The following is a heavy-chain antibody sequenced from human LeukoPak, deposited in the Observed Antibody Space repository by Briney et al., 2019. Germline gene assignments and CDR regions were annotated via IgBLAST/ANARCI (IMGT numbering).Heavy chain of an antibody. Sequence: GRSLRLSCAASGFTFDDYAMHWVRQAPGKGLEWVSGISWNSGSIGYADSVKGRFTISRDNAKNSLYMEMNSLRVEDTALYYCAKAGLLRFLEWQLDSWGQGTLVTVSS. CDR3: AKAGLLRFLEWQLDS. J-gene: IGHJ4*02. D-gene: IGHD3-3*01. CDR2: ISWNSGSI. CDR1: GFTFDDYA. V-gene: IGHV3-9*01.